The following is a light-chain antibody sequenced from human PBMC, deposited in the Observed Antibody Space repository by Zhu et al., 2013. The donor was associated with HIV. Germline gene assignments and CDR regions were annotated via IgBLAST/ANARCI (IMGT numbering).Light chain of an antibody. J-gene: IGKJ4*01. V-gene: IGKV1-9*01. CDR3: QQLHSYPRT. Sequence: DIQLTQSPSFVSASVGDTVTITCWASQAISRYLAWYQQKPGKAPQLLIYAASTLQGGVPSRFSGSGSGTDFNFTITSLQPEDFAIYYCQQLHSYPRTFGGGTKLE. CDR1: QAISRY. CDR2: AAS.